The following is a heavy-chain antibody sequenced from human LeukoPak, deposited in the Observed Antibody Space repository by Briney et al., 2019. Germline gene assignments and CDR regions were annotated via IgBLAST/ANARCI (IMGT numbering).Heavy chain of an antibody. Sequence: GGSLRLSCAASGFTFSNYWMSWVRQAPGKGLEWVANIKQDGSDIYYVDSVKGRFTISRDNAKNSLYLQMNSLRAEDTAVYYCARASQSHRSGSYPANWGQGTLVTVSS. D-gene: IGHD1-26*01. V-gene: IGHV3-7*01. CDR1: GFTFSNYW. CDR2: IKQDGSDI. CDR3: ARASQSHRSGSYPAN. J-gene: IGHJ4*02.